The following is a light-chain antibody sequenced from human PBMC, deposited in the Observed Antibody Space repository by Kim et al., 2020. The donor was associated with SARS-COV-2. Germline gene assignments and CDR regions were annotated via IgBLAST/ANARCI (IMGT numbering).Light chain of an antibody. V-gene: IGKV3-15*01. Sequence: GSPGERATLSCRASQSVSSNLAWYQQKPGQAPRLLIYGASTRATGIPARFSGSGSGTEFTLTVSSLQSEDFAVYYCQQYNYWPGTFGQGTKVDIK. CDR3: QQYNYWPGT. J-gene: IGKJ1*01. CDR1: QSVSSN. CDR2: GAS.